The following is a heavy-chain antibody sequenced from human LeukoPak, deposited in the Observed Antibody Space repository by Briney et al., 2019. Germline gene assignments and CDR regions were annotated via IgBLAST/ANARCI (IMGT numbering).Heavy chain of an antibody. J-gene: IGHJ4*02. D-gene: IGHD1-1*01. CDR1: GGSFSGYY. V-gene: IGHV4-34*01. Sequence: SETLSLTCAVYGGSFSGYYWSWIRQPPGKGLEWIGEINHSGSTNYNPSLKSRVTISVDTSKNQFSLKLSSVTAADTAVYYCARARQLEPTPGVDYWGQGTLVTVSS. CDR2: INHSGST. CDR3: ARARQLEPTPGVDY.